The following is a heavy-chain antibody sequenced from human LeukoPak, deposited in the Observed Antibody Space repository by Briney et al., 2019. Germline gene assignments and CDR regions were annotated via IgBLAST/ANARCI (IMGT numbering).Heavy chain of an antibody. CDR1: GDIVSSNSVT. CDR2: TYYRSTWYN. J-gene: IGHJ5*02. D-gene: IGHD2-2*01. Sequence: SQTLSLTCAISGDIVSSNSVTWNWIRQSPSRGLEWLGRTYYRSTWYNDYAVSVRGRITVNPDTSKSQFSLHLNSVTPEDTAVYYCARRLTQYDCFDPWGQGILVTVSS. CDR3: ARRLTQYDCFDP. V-gene: IGHV6-1*01.